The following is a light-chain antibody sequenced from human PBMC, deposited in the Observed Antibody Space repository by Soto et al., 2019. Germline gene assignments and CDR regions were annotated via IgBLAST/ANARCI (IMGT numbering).Light chain of an antibody. CDR1: SSDVGGHNY. CDR3: VAWDDNLSGQV. V-gene: IGLV1-47*01. Sequence: QSALTQPASVSGSPGQSITISCTGTSSDVGGHNYVYWYQQFPGTAPKLLIYRSNQRPSGVPDRFSGSKSGTSASLAISGLRSEDEADYYCVAWDDNLSGQVFGTGTKVTVL. CDR2: RSN. J-gene: IGLJ1*01.